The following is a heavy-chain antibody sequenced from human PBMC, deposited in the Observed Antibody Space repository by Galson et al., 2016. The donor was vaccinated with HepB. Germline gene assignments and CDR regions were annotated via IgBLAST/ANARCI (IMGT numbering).Heavy chain of an antibody. V-gene: IGHV4-61*08. Sequence: LSLTCAVSGGSITTVGYAWSWIRQPPGKGLEWIGYMYYIGSTNYNPSLKSRVTMSVDASKDQFSLKLTSVTAADTAVYYCARGYYDSKTYYGYHFDLRGRGTLVTVSS. CDR3: ARGYYDSKTYYGYHFDL. J-gene: IGHJ2*01. CDR1: GGSITTVGYA. CDR2: MYYIGST. D-gene: IGHD3-22*01.